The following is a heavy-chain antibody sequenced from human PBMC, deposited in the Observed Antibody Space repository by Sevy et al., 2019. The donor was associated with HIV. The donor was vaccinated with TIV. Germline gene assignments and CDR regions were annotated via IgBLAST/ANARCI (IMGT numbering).Heavy chain of an antibody. D-gene: IGHD2-15*01. CDR2: ICYSGST. CDR1: GGSISSGGYY. V-gene: IGHV4-31*03. CDR3: ARGPKLVAYCSGGSCYSPSESFFDY. J-gene: IGHJ4*02. Sequence: SETLSLTCTVSGGSISSGGYYWSWIRQHPGKGLEWIGYICYSGSTYYNPSLKSRVTISVDTSKNQFSLKLSSVTAADTAVYYCARGPKLVAYCSGGSCYSPSESFFDYWGQGTLVTVSS.